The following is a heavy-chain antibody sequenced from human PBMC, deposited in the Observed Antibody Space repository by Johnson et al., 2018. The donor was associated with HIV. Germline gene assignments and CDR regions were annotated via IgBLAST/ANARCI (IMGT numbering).Heavy chain of an antibody. J-gene: IGHJ3*01. V-gene: IGHV3-7*03. CDR1: GFAFSSYA. CDR3: AKDDRISS. D-gene: IGHD1-14*01. CDR2: IKQDGSEK. Sequence: VQLVESGGGVVQPGRSLRLSCAASGFAFSSYALHWVRQAPGKGLEWVANIKQDGSEKYYVDSVKGRFTISRDNSKNTLYLQMNSLRPEDTALYYCAKDDRISSWGQGTMVIVSS.